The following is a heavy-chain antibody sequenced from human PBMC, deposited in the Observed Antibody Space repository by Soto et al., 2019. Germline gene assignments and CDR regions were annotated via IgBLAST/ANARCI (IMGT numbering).Heavy chain of an antibody. J-gene: IGHJ4*02. CDR2: IYYSGST. V-gene: IGHV4-39*01. CDR1: GGSISSSSYY. CDR3: ARAHRSSWYQHFDY. D-gene: IGHD6-13*01. Sequence: SETLSLTCTVSGGSISSSSYYWGWIRQPPGKGLEWIGSIYYSGSTYYNPSLKSRVTISVDTSKNQFSLKLSSVTAADTAVYYCARAHRSSWYQHFDYWGQGTLVTVSS.